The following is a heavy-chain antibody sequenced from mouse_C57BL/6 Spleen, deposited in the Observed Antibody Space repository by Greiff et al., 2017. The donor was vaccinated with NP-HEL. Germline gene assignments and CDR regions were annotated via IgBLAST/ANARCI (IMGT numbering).Heavy chain of an antibody. Sequence: EVKLMDSGGGLVQSGRSLRLSCATSGFTFSDFYMEWVRQAPGKGLEWIAASRNKANDYTTEYSASVKGRFIVSRDTSQSILYLQMNALRAEDTAIYYCARDDGYSEFDYWGQGTTLTVSS. J-gene: IGHJ2*01. CDR1: GFTFSDFY. D-gene: IGHD2-3*01. CDR3: ARDDGYSEFDY. V-gene: IGHV7-1*01. CDR2: SRNKANDYTT.